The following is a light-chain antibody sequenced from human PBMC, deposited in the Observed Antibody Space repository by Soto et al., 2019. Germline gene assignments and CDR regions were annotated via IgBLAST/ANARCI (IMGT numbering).Light chain of an antibody. CDR2: WAS. V-gene: IGKV4-1*01. CDR3: QQYYTTPLLT. CDR1: QSLLYSSKNKNY. Sequence: DIVMTQSPDSLAVSLGARAVINCKTSQSLLYSSKNKNYLAWYQQKPGQPPKLLIYWASTRESGVPDRFSGSGSETDFTLTISSLQAEDVAVYYCQQYYTTPLLTFGGGTKVEIK. J-gene: IGKJ4*01.